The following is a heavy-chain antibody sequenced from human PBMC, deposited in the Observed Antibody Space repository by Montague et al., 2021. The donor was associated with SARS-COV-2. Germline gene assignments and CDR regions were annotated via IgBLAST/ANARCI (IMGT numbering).Heavy chain of an antibody. CDR2: MYYTGTS. Sequence: SETLSLTCAISGGSASGYYWAWIRQPPGKGLEWIGYMYYTGTSNSNPSLKSRVSMSIDTSKNHFSLNLTSVAAAVTGVYYCARGLGYTSMFRFFDYWGHGAQVTVSS. CDR3: ARGLGYTSMFRFFDY. D-gene: IGHD2-2*02. CDR1: GGSASGYY. J-gene: IGHJ4*01. V-gene: IGHV4-59*02.